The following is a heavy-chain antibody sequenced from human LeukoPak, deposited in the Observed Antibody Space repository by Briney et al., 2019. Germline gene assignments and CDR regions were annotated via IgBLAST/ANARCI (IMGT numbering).Heavy chain of an antibody. CDR1: GGTFSSYA. J-gene: IGHJ6*02. D-gene: IGHD6-19*01. CDR2: IIPIFGTA. Sequence: ASVKVSCKASGGTFSSYAISWVRQAPGQGLEWMGGIIPIFGTANYAQKFQGRVTMTRNTSISTAYMELSSLRSEDTAVYYCAREAEHYYYGMDVWGQGTTVTVSS. CDR3: AREAEHYYYGMDV. V-gene: IGHV1-69*05.